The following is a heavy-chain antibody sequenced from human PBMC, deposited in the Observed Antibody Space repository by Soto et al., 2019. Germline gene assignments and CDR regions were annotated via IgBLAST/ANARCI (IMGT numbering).Heavy chain of an antibody. J-gene: IGHJ5*02. Sequence: QITLKESGPTLVKPTQTLTLTCTFSGLSLSTSGEAVGWIRQPPGKALDWLALIYWDDDKRYNPTLKTRLTIPKDTYKNQVVLTLTNMDPVDTATYYCAHYVSTSPAGWFAPWGQGILVPVSS. D-gene: IGHD3-10*02. CDR1: GLSLSTSGEA. CDR3: AHYVSTSPAGWFAP. V-gene: IGHV2-5*02. CDR2: IYWDDDK.